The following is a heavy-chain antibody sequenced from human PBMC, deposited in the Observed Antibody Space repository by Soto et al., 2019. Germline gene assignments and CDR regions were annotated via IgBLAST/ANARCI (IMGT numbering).Heavy chain of an antibody. CDR3: AGEIASGY. CDR1: GFTFSTSG. CDR2: ISRDGSVK. V-gene: IGHV3-30*03. J-gene: IGHJ4*02. D-gene: IGHD2-21*01. Sequence: QVQLVESGGGVVQPGTSLRLSCVASGFTFSTSGMHWVRQAPGKGLEWVAVISRDGSVKYYADSVKGRFTISGDTSKNTLYLQMISLRAEDTAVYYCAGEIASGYWGQGTLVTVSS.